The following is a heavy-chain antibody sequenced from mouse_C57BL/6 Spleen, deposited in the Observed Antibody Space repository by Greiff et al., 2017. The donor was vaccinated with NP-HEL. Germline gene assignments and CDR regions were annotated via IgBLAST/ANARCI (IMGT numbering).Heavy chain of an antibody. CDR2: IRSKSNNYAT. J-gene: IGHJ3*01. V-gene: IGHV10-1*01. Sequence: DVKLQESGGGLVQPKGSLKLSCAASGFSFNTYAMNWVRQAPGKGLEWVARIRSKSNNYATYYADSVKDRFTISRDDSESMLYLQMNNLKTEDTAMYYCVRPLYDYDAWFAYWGQGTLVTVSA. CDR1: GFSFNTYA. CDR3: VRPLYDYDAWFAY. D-gene: IGHD2-4*01.